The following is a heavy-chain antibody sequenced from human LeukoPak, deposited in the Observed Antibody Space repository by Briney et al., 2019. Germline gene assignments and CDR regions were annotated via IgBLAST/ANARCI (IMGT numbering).Heavy chain of an antibody. CDR3: AIPAGRGAHTSDY. Sequence: ASVKISCKVSGYTFTDYYMHWVQQAPGKGLEWMGLVDPEDGETINAEKFQGRVTITADTSTDTAYMELSSLRSEDTAVYYCAIPAGRGAHTSDYWGQGTLVTVSS. CDR2: VDPEDGET. V-gene: IGHV1-69-2*01. CDR1: GYTFTDYY. D-gene: IGHD1-26*01. J-gene: IGHJ4*02.